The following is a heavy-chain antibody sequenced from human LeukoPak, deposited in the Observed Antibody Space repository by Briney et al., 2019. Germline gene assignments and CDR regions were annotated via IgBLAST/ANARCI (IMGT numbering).Heavy chain of an antibody. D-gene: IGHD1-26*01. CDR3: AKAICNGSYYGLYFQH. Sequence: GRSLRLSCAASGFTFSTYGIHWVRQAPGKGLEWVAVISYDGSNKYYADSVKGRFTISRDNSKNTLYLQMNSLRIDDMAVYDRAKAICNGSYYGLYFQHWGQGTLVTVSS. J-gene: IGHJ1*01. CDR1: GFTFSTYG. CDR2: ISYDGSNK. V-gene: IGHV3-30*18.